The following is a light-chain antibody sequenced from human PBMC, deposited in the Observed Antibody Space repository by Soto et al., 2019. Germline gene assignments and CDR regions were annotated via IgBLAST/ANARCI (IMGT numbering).Light chain of an antibody. CDR1: QSVSTW. V-gene: IGKV1-5*03. CDR2: KAS. Sequence: DIQMTQSPSTLSASGGDRVTITCRASQSVSTWLAWYQQKPGKAPHLLIFKASTLESGVPSRFSGSGSGTEFTLTITSLQPDDFATYYCQQYNVHSPWTFGQGTKVEIK. J-gene: IGKJ1*01. CDR3: QQYNVHSPWT.